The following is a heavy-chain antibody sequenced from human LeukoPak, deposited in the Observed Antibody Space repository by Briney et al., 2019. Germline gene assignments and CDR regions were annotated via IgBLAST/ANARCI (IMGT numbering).Heavy chain of an antibody. V-gene: IGHV1-18*01. J-gene: IGHJ5*02. CDR3: ARGRAGSGSRKNWFDP. CDR1: GYTFTSYG. Sequence: ASVKVSCKASGYTFTSYGISWVRQAPGQGLEWMGWISAYNGNTNYAQKLQGRVTMTRNTSISPAYMELSSLRSEDTAVYYCARGRAGSGSRKNWFDPWGQGTLVTVSS. CDR2: ISAYNGNT. D-gene: IGHD3-10*01.